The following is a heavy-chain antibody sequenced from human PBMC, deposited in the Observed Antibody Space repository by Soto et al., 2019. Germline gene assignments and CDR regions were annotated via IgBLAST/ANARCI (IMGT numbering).Heavy chain of an antibody. CDR2: IYDSGST. V-gene: IGHV4-31*03. D-gene: IGHD4-17*01. Sequence: QVQLQESGPGLVKPSQTLSLTCTVSGGSISSGGYYWTWIRQHPGKGLEWIGYIYDSGSTYYNPSLKSRVTIXXDXSXXQLSLKLSSVTAADTAVYYCASLTSPRVTTKLVDYWGQGTLVTVSS. J-gene: IGHJ4*02. CDR1: GGSISSGGYY. CDR3: ASLTSPRVTTKLVDY.